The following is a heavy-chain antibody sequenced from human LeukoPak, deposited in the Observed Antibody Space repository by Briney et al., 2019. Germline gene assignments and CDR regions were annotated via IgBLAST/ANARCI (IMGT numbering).Heavy chain of an antibody. J-gene: IGHJ5*02. V-gene: IGHV1-69*04. CDR3: AREATVTTRWFDP. CDR2: IITIFGIA. Sequence: SVKVSCKASGGTFSSYAISWVRQAPGQGLEWMGRIITIFGIANYAQKFQGRVTITADKSTSTAYMELSSLRSEDTAVYYCAREATVTTRWFDPWGQGTLVTVSS. CDR1: GGTFSSYA. D-gene: IGHD4-17*01.